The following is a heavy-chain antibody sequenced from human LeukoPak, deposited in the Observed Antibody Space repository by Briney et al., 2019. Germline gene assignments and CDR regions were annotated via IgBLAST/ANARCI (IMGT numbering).Heavy chain of an antibody. CDR1: GGSFSGYY. CDR3: ARGEKSKKVTIFGVVIFHFDY. CDR2: INHSGST. J-gene: IGHJ4*02. D-gene: IGHD3-3*01. Sequence: SETLSLICAVYGGSFSGYYWSWLRQPPGKGLEWIGEINHSGSTNYNPSLKSRVTISVDTSKNQFSLKLSSVTAADTAVYYCARGEKSKKVTIFGVVIFHFDYWGQGTLVTVSS. V-gene: IGHV4-34*01.